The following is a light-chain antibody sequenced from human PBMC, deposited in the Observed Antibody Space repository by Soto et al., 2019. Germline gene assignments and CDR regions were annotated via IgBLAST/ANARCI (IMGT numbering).Light chain of an antibody. CDR2: GAS. Sequence: DIQMSQSPSSLSASIGDRITITCRASQSISTYLNWYQQKPGKAPRLLIYGASTLQNGVPSRFSGSGSATDSTLTINSLQPEDFATYYCQQSFITPPLTFAGGTTVEMK. V-gene: IGKV1-39*01. CDR1: QSISTY. CDR3: QQSFITPPLT. J-gene: IGKJ4*01.